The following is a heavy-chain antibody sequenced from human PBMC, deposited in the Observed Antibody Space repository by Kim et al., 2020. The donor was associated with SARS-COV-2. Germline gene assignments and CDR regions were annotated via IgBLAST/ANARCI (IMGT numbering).Heavy chain of an antibody. Sequence: YYPDSVKGRFTISRDNYKNTLYLQMNSLRAEDTAVYYCAKLVATRDFDYWGQGTLVTVSS. CDR3: AKLVATRDFDY. J-gene: IGHJ4*02. D-gene: IGHD5-12*01. V-gene: IGHV3-30*02.